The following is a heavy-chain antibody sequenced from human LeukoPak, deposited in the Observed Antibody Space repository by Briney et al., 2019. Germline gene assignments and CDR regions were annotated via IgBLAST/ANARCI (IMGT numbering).Heavy chain of an antibody. CDR2: MNPNSGNT. D-gene: IGHD1-1*01. CDR3: ARGRGSCHNENWFDP. J-gene: IGHJ5*02. V-gene: IGHV1-8*01. CDR1: GYTFTTYD. Sequence: ASVKVSCKASGYTFTTYDINWVRQATGQGLEWTGWMNPNSGNTGYTQKFQGRVTMTRNTSISTAYMELSSLRSEDTAVYYCARGRGSCHNENWFDPWGQGTLVTVSS.